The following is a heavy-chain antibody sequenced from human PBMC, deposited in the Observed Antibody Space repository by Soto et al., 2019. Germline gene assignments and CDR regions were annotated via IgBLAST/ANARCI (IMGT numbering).Heavy chain of an antibody. CDR1: GGSFSGYY. V-gene: IGHV4-34*01. CDR2: INHSGST. J-gene: IGHJ1*01. Sequence: PSGTLSLTCAVYGGSFSGYYLCWIRQPPGKGLEWIGEINHSGSTNYNPSLKSRVTISVDPSKNQFSLKLSSVTAADTAVYYFVIGRFPFYDVSGPGFSTWGLHTLVPVSA. CDR3: VIGRFPFYDVSGPGFST. D-gene: IGHD3-10*01.